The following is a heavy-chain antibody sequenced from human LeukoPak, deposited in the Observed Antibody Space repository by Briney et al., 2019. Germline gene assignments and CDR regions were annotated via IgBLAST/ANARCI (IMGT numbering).Heavy chain of an antibody. CDR2: ISSSSSYI. J-gene: IGHJ4*02. CDR3: ARTSYSSGWSSVVDY. Sequence: GGSLRLSCTASGFTFGDYAMSWVRRAPGKGLEWVSSISSSSSYIYYADSVKGRFTISRDNAKNSLYLQMNSLRAEDTAVYYCARTSYSSGWSSVVDYWGQGTLVTVSS. CDR1: GFTFGDYA. D-gene: IGHD6-19*01. V-gene: IGHV3-21*01.